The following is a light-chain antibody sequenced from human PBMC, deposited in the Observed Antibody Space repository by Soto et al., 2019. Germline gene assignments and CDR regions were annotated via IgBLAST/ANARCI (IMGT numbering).Light chain of an antibody. CDR2: IAS. CDR1: QKIRTY. CDR3: QQRYITPHP. J-gene: IGKJ4*01. Sequence: QMTQAPSSQSPSLGDRGTFTCRISQKIRTYLNCYQQQPGHAPNFLIAIASRLLSGVPSRFRLLGPGTDFTLPISSPQPEDSAIYYWQQRYITPHPFG. V-gene: IGKV1-39*01.